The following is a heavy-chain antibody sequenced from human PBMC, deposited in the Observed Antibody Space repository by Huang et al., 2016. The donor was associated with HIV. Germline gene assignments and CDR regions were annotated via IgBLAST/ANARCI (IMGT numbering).Heavy chain of an antibody. J-gene: IGHJ4*02. V-gene: IGHV3-21*01. CDR2: ISSSSSYI. CDR1: GFTFSSYS. Sequence: EVQLVESGGGLVKPGGSLRLSCAASGFTFSSYSMNWVRQATWKGLELVATISSSSSYINYADSVKGRFTISRDNAKNSLYLQMNSLRAEDTAVYYCARAVPTPNRFGVGGFDYWGQGTLVTVSS. CDR3: ARAVPTPNRFGVGGFDY. D-gene: IGHD3-3*01.